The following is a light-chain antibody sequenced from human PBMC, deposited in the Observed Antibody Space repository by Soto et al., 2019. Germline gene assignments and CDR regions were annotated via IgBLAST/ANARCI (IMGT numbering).Light chain of an antibody. V-gene: IGKV3-20*01. J-gene: IGKJ5*01. CDR3: QQYGSLPIT. CDR1: QSVSSSF. CDR2: GAA. Sequence: ENVLTQSPGTLSLSPGERATLSCRASQSVSSSFVAWYQQKPGQAPRLVIYGAASRATGIPDRFSGSGSGKDFTITISRLEPEDFAVYYCQQYGSLPITFGQGTRLEIK.